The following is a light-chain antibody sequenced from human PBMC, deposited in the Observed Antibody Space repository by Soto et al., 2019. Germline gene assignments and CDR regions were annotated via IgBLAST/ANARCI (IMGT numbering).Light chain of an antibody. CDR2: AAS. J-gene: IGKJ1*01. CDR3: LQDINFPWT. V-gene: IGKV1-39*01. CDR1: QSISSY. Sequence: DIQMTQSPSSLAASVGDRVTITCRASQSISSYLNWYQQKRGKAPKFXIYAASSLQSGVRSRFSGSGSGTEFTRAISSLQPEDSATDYCLQDINFPWTFGQGTKVDIK.